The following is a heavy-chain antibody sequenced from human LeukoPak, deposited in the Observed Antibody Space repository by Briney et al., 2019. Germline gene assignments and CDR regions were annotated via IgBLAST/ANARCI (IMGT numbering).Heavy chain of an antibody. V-gene: IGHV4-61*03. D-gene: IGHD1-1*01. J-gene: IGHJ4*02. CDR1: GDSFTNSRYY. CDR2: IYYSGCT. Sequence: PETPSDTRTVSGDSFTNSRYYWSWVRHPPGNGLEWLGYIYYSGCTTYNPSLKAGFPISIQTSKNRFSLRLSSVTPADPPIYTCAGDTGWNLDYWGQGTLVTVSS. CDR3: AGDTGWNLDY.